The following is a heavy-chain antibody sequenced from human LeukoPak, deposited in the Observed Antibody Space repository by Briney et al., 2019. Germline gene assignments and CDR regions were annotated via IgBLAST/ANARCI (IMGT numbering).Heavy chain of an antibody. D-gene: IGHD5-18*01. J-gene: IGHJ4*02. CDR1: GYTFTSYG. V-gene: IGHV1-18*04. Sequence: GASVKVSCKASGYTFTSYGISWVRQAPGQGLEWMGWISAYNGNTNYAQKLRGRVTMTTDTSTSTAYMELRSLRSDDTAVYYCARGPRGYSYGPHFDYWGQGTLVTVSS. CDR2: ISAYNGNT. CDR3: ARGPRGYSYGPHFDY.